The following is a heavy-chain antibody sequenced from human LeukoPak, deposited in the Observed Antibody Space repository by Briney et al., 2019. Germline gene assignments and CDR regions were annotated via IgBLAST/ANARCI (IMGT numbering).Heavy chain of an antibody. CDR1: GFTFSNYA. J-gene: IGHJ3*02. CDR3: VREDNAFNI. CDR2: ISYSGGNT. Sequence: GGSLRLSCAASGFTFSNYAMSWVRQAPGKGLEWVSAISYSGGNTYYRDSVKGRFTISRDNAKNTLYLQMNSLRAEDTAVYYCVREDNAFNIWGQGTLVTVSS. V-gene: IGHV3-23*01.